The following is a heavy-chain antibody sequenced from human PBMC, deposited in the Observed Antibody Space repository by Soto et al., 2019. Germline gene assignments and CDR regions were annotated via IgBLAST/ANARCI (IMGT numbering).Heavy chain of an antibody. V-gene: IGHV3-33*01. CDR1: GFTFSSYG. CDR3: ARVGPNHSNAFDI. D-gene: IGHD6-13*01. Sequence: VQLVESGGGVVQPGRSLRLSCAASGFTFSSYGMHWVRQAPGKGLEWVAVIWYDGSNKYYADSVKGRFTISRDNSKNTLYLQMNSLRAEDTAVYYCARVGPNHSNAFDIWGQGTMVTVSS. J-gene: IGHJ3*02. CDR2: IWYDGSNK.